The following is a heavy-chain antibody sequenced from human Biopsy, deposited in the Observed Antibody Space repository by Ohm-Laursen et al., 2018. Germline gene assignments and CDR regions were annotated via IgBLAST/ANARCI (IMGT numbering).Heavy chain of an antibody. CDR1: GGNLRSYG. J-gene: IGHJ6*02. CDR2: IMPAFGVV. V-gene: IGHV1-69*13. D-gene: IGHD6-6*01. CDR3: ARGEAARVNDNYRYRLDH. Sequence: SVKASCKASGGNLRSYGISWVRQAPGQGLEWMGGIMPAFGVVNYGQNFEGRVTIDADDSTTTVDLSSLTSEDTAVYYCARGEAARVNDNYRYRLDHWGQGTTVVVSS.